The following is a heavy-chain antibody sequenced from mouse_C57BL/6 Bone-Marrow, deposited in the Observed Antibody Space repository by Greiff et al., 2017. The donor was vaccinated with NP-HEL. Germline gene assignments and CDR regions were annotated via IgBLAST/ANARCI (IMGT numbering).Heavy chain of an antibody. V-gene: IGHV1-81*01. J-gene: IGHJ1*03. Sequence: QVQLQQSGAELARPGASVKLSCKASGYTFTSYGISWVKQRTGQGLEWIGEIYPRSGNTYYNEKFKGKATLTADKSSSTAYMELRSLTSEDSAVYFCARPPNYYGSSYVNWYFDVWGTGTTVTVSS. CDR2: IYPRSGNT. CDR1: GYTFTSYG. D-gene: IGHD1-1*01. CDR3: ARPPNYYGSSYVNWYFDV.